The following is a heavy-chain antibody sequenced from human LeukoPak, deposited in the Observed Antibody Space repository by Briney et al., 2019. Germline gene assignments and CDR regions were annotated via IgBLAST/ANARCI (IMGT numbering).Heavy chain of an antibody. CDR1: GYGGTVCD. CDR3: ARDRGWLQSDY. CDR2: MRLNNGDT. Sequence: GASVTLSCNCSGYGGTVCDFHWGRMPHGQGPERRGWMRLNNGDTLYAPKFQGRVTMTRDTSLSTAYVELSWLKLDDTAVYYCARDRGWLQSDYWGQGTLVNVSS. D-gene: IGHD5-24*01. J-gene: IGHJ4*02. V-gene: IGHV1-2*02.